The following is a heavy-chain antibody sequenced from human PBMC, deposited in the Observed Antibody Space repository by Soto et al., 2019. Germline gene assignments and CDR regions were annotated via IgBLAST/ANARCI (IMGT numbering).Heavy chain of an antibody. J-gene: IGHJ6*02. CDR2: INPDSGGT. D-gene: IGHD4-17*01. CDR3: ARGETTYHYYYGMDV. V-gene: IGHV1-2*02. Sequence: ASVNVSCKASGYTFTGYYMHWVRQAPGQGLEWMGWINPDSGGTNYAQKFQGRVTMTRDTSISTAHMELSRLRSDDTAVYYCARGETTYHYYYGMDVWGQGTTVTVSS. CDR1: GYTFTGYY.